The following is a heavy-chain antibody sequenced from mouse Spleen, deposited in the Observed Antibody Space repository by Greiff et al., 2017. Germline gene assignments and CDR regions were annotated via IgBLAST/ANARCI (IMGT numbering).Heavy chain of an antibody. V-gene: IGHV14-1*01. Sequence: VQLQESGAELVRPGASVKLSCTASGFNFNDYYMHWVKQRPEQGLEWIGRIDPEDGDTEYAPKFKGKATMTADTSSNTAYLQLSSLTSEDTAVYYCTGGKGSSWYFDVWGAGTTVTVSS. CDR2: IDPEDGDT. CDR1: GFNFNDYY. J-gene: IGHJ1*01. D-gene: IGHD1-1*01. CDR3: TGGKGSSWYFDV.